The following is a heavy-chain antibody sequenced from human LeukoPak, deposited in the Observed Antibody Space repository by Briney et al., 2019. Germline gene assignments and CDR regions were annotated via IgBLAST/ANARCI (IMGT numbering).Heavy chain of an antibody. D-gene: IGHD3-9*01. Sequence: GGSLRLSCAASGFTFSSYWMHWVRRAPGKGLGWVSRINSDGSSTSYADSVKGRFTISRDNAKNSLYLQMNSLRADDTAVYYCARGQSRYFDWYLGFFDYWGQGTLVTVSS. CDR2: INSDGSST. CDR1: GFTFSSYW. J-gene: IGHJ4*02. CDR3: ARGQSRYFDWYLGFFDY. V-gene: IGHV3-74*01.